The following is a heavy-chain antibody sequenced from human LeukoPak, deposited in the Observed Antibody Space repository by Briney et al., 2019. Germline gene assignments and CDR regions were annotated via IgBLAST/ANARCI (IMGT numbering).Heavy chain of an antibody. CDR3: ATWRDSRFDS. V-gene: IGHV3-48*03. CDR2: ISGRGTTI. CDR1: GFTFSTYE. Sequence: GGSLRLSCAASGFTFSTYEMSWVRQAPGKGLEWVSYISGRGTTIYYADSVRGRFTLSRDNAKNSLYLQMNGLRAEDTALYYCATWRDSRFDSWGQGTLVTVSS. J-gene: IGHJ4*02. D-gene: IGHD4-11*01.